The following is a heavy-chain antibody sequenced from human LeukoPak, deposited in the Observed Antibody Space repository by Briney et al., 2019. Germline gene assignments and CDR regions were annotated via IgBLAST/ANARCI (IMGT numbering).Heavy chain of an antibody. Sequence: ASVKLSCKASGYTFTGYYMHWVRQAPGQGLEWMGWINPNSGGTNYAQKFQGRVTMIRDTSISTAYMELSRLRSDDTAVYYCARDSSHYGSGSYYNTYYFDYWGQGTLVTVSS. CDR1: GYTFTGYY. V-gene: IGHV1-2*02. D-gene: IGHD3-10*01. J-gene: IGHJ4*02. CDR2: INPNSGGT. CDR3: ARDSSHYGSGSYYNTYYFDY.